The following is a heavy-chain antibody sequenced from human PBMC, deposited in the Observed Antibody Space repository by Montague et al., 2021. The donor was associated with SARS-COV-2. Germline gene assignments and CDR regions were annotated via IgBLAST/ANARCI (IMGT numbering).Heavy chain of an antibody. V-gene: IGHV4-4*02. J-gene: IGHJ4*02. CDR3: ARKGSGRSDLAY. CDR2: IYHTAST. CDR1: GDSISTDNW. Sequence: SETLSLTCVVYGDSISTDNWWTWVRLPPGKGLEWVGEIYHTASTKYQPSLKSRVSMSVDKAWNQLSLRLTSVTAADTGIYYCARKGSGRSDLAYWGQGTLVTVSS. D-gene: IGHD1-26*01.